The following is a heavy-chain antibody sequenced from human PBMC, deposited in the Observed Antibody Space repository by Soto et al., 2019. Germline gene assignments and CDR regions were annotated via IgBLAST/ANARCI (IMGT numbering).Heavy chain of an antibody. J-gene: IGHJ4*02. CDR3: VREKDIYSQMVFDS. Sequence: DVQLVESGGGLVKPGGSLRLSCAASGFTFSSFVMHGVRQAPGKGLEWASSISTNSGTINYGDSVKGRFTISRDNAKKLLTLQINNLRAEDTDVYYCVREKDIYSQMVFDSWGQGTRVSVYS. CDR1: GFTFSSFV. CDR2: ISTNSGTI. D-gene: IGHD6-13*01. V-gene: IGHV3-21*01.